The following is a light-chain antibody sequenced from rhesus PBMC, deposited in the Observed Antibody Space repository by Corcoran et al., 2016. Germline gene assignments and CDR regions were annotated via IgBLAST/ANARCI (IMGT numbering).Light chain of an antibody. CDR1: QSISSW. CDR2: KAA. CDR3: QQYSSSPPGT. J-gene: IGKJ1*01. V-gene: IGKV1-22*01. Sequence: DIQMTQSPSSLSASVGDTVTITCRASQSISSWLAWYQQKPGKAPKLLIYKAASLQSGVPSRFSGSGSGTEFTRTISSLQSEDFATYYCQQYSSSPPGTFGQGTKVEIK.